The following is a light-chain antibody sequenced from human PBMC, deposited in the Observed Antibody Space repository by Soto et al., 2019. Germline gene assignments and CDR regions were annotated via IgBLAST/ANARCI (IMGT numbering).Light chain of an antibody. CDR1: QSFSSY. CDR2: DAS. CDR3: QQRSNWPPLYT. Sequence: EIVLTQSPATLSLSPGERVTLSCRASQSFSSYLAWYQQKPGQAPRLLIYDASNRATGLPARFSGSGSGPAFTLTISSLEPEDFALYYCQQRSNWPPLYTFGQGTKLEIK. J-gene: IGKJ2*01. V-gene: IGKV3-11*01.